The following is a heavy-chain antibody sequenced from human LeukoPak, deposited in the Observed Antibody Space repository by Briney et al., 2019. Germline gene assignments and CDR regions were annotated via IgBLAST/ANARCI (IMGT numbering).Heavy chain of an antibody. J-gene: IGHJ4*02. D-gene: IGHD6-13*01. CDR1: GYTFTGYY. CDR3: ARVTAVDAGKGVLDY. V-gene: IGHV1-2*06. CDR2: INPKSGDT. Sequence: ASAKVSCKASGYTFTGYYMHWVRQAPGRGLEWIGRINPKSGDTNFAQKFQGRVTMTRDTSITTAYMELSRLRSDDTAVYYCARVTAVDAGKGVLDYWGQGTLVTVSS.